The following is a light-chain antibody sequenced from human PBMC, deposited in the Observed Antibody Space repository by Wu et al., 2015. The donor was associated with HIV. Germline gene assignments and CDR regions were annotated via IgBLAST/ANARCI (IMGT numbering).Light chain of an antibody. Sequence: EIQMTQSPSSLSASVGDRVTITCRASQGITNYLAWYQQKPGKVPKVLIYAASTLQSGAPSRFSGSGSGTDFTLTISSLQPEDVATYYCQKYNTAPWTFGQRDQRWK. CDR3: QKYNTAPWT. V-gene: IGKV1-27*01. CDR2: AAS. J-gene: IGKJ1*01. CDR1: QGITNY.